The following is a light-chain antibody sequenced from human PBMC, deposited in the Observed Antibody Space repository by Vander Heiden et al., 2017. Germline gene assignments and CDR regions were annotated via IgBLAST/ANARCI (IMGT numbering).Light chain of an antibody. J-gene: IGLJ1*01. V-gene: IGLV2-14*01. CDR1: SSDVGGYNY. CDR3: SSYTSSSTLP. CDR2: EVS. Sequence: QSALTQPASVSGSPGQSITISCTGTSSDVGGYNYVSWYQQHPGNAPKLMIYEVSNRPSGVSNRFSGSKSGNTASLTISGLQAEDEADYYCSSYTSSSTLPFGTGTKVTVL.